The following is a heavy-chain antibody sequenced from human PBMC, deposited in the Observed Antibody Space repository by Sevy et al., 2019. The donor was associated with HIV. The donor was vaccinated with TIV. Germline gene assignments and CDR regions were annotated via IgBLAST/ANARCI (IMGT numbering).Heavy chain of an antibody. J-gene: IGHJ6*02. CDR2: IKSKSDGGTI. D-gene: IGHD3-16*01. CDR1: GFSFSNAW. V-gene: IGHV3-15*01. CDR3: TTNILGEKEYYYGMDV. Sequence: GGYLRLSCAACGFSFSNAWMTWVRQAPGKGLEWVGRIKSKSDGGTIEYAAAVKGRFTISRDDSKTTLYMKMNSLKTEDTAVYCSTTNILGEKEYYYGMDVWGQGTTVTVSS.